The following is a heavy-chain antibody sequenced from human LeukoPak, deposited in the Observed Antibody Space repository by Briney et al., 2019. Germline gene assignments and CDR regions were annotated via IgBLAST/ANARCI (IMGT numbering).Heavy chain of an antibody. V-gene: IGHV3-48*03. J-gene: IGHJ4*02. CDR3: VRDLVAAAGTSY. CDR1: GFTFSSYE. CDR2: ISSSGSTI. D-gene: IGHD6-13*01. Sequence: GGSLRLSCEASGFTFSSYEMNWVRQAPGKGLEWVSYISSSGSTIYYADSVKGRFTISRDNAKNSLYLQMNSLRAEDTAVYYCVRDLVAAAGTSYWGQGTLVTVSS.